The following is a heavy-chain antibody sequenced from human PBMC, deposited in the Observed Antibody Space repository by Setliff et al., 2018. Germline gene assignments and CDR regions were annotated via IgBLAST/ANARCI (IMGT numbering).Heavy chain of an antibody. D-gene: IGHD2-21*02. CDR1: GGASSNYG. CDR3: ARESVAVVTTTNYYYYIDV. V-gene: IGHV1-69*05. CDR2: IIPIFGTT. Sequence: SVKVSCKASGGASSNYGITWVRQAPGQGLEWMGGIIPIFGTTTYAQKFLGRVTITTDESSSTGYMELSSLRSEDTAVYFCARESVAVVTTTNYYYYIDVWGEGTTVTVSS. J-gene: IGHJ6*03.